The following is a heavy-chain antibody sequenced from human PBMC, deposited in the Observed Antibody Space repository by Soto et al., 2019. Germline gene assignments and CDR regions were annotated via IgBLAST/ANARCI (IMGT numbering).Heavy chain of an antibody. CDR2: IYPTGTT. J-gene: IGHJ4*02. CDR1: GGSISSGGYS. V-gene: IGHV4-30-2*06. CDR3: ASHGSGSYYFDY. D-gene: IGHD3-10*01. Sequence: SETLSLTCTVSGGSISSGGYSWSWIRQSPEKGLEWIGCIYPTGTTYYHPSLKSRVTISVDKSKNQFSLKLSSVTAADTAVYYCASHGSGSYYFDYWGQGTLVTVSS.